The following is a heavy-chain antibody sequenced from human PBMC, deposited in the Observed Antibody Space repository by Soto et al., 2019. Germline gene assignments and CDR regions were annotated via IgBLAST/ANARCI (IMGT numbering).Heavy chain of an antibody. CDR1: GFTFSSYW. J-gene: IGHJ3*02. V-gene: IGHV3-7*05. Sequence: GGSLRLSCAASGFTFSSYWMSWVRQAPGKGLEWVANIKQDGSEKYYVDSVKGRFTISRDNAKNSLYLQMNSLRAEDTAVYYCAREPSLLFRGPDAFDIWGQGTMVTVSS. D-gene: IGHD3-10*01. CDR2: IKQDGSEK. CDR3: AREPSLLFRGPDAFDI.